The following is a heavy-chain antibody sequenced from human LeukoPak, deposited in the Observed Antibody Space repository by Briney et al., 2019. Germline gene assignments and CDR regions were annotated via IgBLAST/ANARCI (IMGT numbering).Heavy chain of an antibody. CDR2: IYHSGSP. V-gene: IGHV4-4*02. D-gene: IGHD5-18*01. CDR1: GGSISSNNW. J-gene: IGHJ4*02. CDR3: ARGPTAMHDY. Sequence: SGTLSLTCAVSGGSISSNNWWGWVRQPPGKGLEWIGEIYHSGSPNYNPSLKSRVTISVDTSKNQFSLKLSSVTAADTAVYYCARGPTAMHDYWGQGTLVTVSS.